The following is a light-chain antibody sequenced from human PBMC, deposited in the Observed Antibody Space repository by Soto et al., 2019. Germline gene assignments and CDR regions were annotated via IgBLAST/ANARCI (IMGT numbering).Light chain of an antibody. Sequence: DIQLTQSPSILSASVGDRVTTTCRASQSIDTWLAWHQQKPGKAPKLLISKPSKLESGVPSRFSGSGSGTEFTLTISSLQPDDFATYYCQQYNSYRAFGQGTKVEIK. CDR3: QQYNSYRA. V-gene: IGKV1-5*03. CDR1: QSIDTW. J-gene: IGKJ1*01. CDR2: KPS.